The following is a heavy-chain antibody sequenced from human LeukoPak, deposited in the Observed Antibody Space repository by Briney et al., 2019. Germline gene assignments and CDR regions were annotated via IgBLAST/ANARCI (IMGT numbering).Heavy chain of an antibody. D-gene: IGHD3-10*01. CDR3: ARDFGSGSYYNPLYFDY. J-gene: IGHJ4*02. V-gene: IGHV4-4*07. Sequence: PSETLSLTCTVSGGSISSYYWRWIRQPAGKGLEWIGRIYHSGSTNYSPSLKSRVTISVDKSKNQFSLKLSSVTAADTAVYYCARDFGSGSYYNPLYFDYWGQGTLVTVSS. CDR1: GGSISSYY. CDR2: IYHSGST.